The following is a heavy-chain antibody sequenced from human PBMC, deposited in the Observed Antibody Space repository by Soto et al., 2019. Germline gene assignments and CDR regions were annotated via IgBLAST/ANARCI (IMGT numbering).Heavy chain of an antibody. J-gene: IGHJ1*01. V-gene: IGHV1-69*02. CDR1: GGTFXSYT. Sequence: SVKVSAKASGGTFXSYTISCVRLAPGQGHEWMGRIITILGIANYEQKFQGRVTITADKSTSTAYMELSSLRSEDTAVYYCARASVATPEYFQHSGQGTLVTVSS. D-gene: IGHD2-15*01. CDR3: ARASVATPEYFQH. CDR2: IITILGIA.